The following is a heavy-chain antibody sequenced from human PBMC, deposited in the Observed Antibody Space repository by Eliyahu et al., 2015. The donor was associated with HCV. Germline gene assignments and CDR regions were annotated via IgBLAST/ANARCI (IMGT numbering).Heavy chain of an antibody. D-gene: IGHD6-13*01. V-gene: IGHV3-23*01. CDR3: AKGSRDVRPYYFDY. CDR2: ITGNGGDT. Sequence: EVQLLESGGGLVQPGGSLRLSCAASGFTFRNSAMXWVRQTPDKGLEWIXAITGNGGDTYXAASVKGRFTISRDNSKDTLYLQMNSLRADDTATYYCAKGSRDVRPYYFDYWGRGTPVTVSS. J-gene: IGHJ4*02. CDR1: GFTFRNSA.